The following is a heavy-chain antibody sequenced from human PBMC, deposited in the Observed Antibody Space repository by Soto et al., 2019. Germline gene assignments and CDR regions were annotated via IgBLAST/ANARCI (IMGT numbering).Heavy chain of an antibody. V-gene: IGHV1-46*03. Sequence: QVQLVQSGAEVKKPGASVKVSCKASGYTFTSYYMHWVRQAPGQGLEWMGIINPSGGSTSYAQKFPGRXPIXRXRATSTVYMELSSLRSEDTAVYYCARDGEREWLLYYWGQGTLVTVSS. CDR1: GYTFTSYY. CDR2: INPSGGST. CDR3: ARDGEREWLLYY. J-gene: IGHJ4*02. D-gene: IGHD3-3*01.